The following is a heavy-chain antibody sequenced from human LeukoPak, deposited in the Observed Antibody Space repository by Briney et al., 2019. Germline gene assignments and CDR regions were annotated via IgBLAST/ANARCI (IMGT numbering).Heavy chain of an antibody. J-gene: IGHJ5*02. CDR1: GGTFSSYA. CDR3: ARGAPYYYGSGNKPGGNWFDP. V-gene: IGHV1-69*05. D-gene: IGHD3-10*01. Sequence: GASVKVSCKASGGTFSSYAISWVRQAPGQGLEWMGGIIPIFGTANYAQKFQGRVTITTDESTSTAYMELSSLRSEDTAVYYCARGAPYYYGSGNKPGGNWFDPWGQGTLVTVSS. CDR2: IIPIFGTA.